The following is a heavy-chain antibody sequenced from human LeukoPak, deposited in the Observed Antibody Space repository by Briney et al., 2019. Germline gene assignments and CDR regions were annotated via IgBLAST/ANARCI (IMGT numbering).Heavy chain of an antibody. CDR1: GYTLTELS. CDR2: FDPEDGET. J-gene: IGHJ4*02. D-gene: IGHD3-22*01. Sequence: ASVKVSCKVSGYTLTELSMHWVRQAPGKGLEWMGGFDPEDGETIYAQKFQGRVTMTEDTSTDTAYMELSSLRSEDTAVYYCATLSNRIVVEDGNHPPTSDYWGQGTLVTVSS. CDR3: ATLSNRIVVEDGNHPPTSDY. V-gene: IGHV1-24*01.